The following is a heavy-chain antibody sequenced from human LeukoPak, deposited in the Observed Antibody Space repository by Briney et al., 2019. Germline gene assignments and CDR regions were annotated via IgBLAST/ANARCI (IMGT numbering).Heavy chain of an antibody. D-gene: IGHD6-19*01. CDR1: GVTFTNYA. CDR3: AKVPAGNKVEY. J-gene: IGHJ4*02. CDR2: ICISGGST. V-gene: IGHV3-23*01. Sequence: PGGSLRLSCAASGVTFTNYAMAGVRQAPGKGLEWVSGICISGGSTDYADSVKGRFTISRDNSKNTLYLQMNSLRAEDTAVYYCAKVPAGNKVEYWGQGTLVTVSS.